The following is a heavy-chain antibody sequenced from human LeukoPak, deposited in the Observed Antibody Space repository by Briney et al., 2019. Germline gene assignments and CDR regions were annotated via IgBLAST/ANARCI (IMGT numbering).Heavy chain of an antibody. J-gene: IGHJ3*02. CDR2: INWNGGST. D-gene: IGHD6-19*01. CDR3: ARERGHSSGIDAFDI. CDR1: GFTFDDYG. Sequence: GGSLRLSCAASGFTFDDYGMSWVRQAPGKGLEWVSGINWNGGSTGYADSVKGRFTISRDNAKNSLYLQMNSLRAEDTALYYCARERGHSSGIDAFDIWGQGTMVTVSS. V-gene: IGHV3-20*04.